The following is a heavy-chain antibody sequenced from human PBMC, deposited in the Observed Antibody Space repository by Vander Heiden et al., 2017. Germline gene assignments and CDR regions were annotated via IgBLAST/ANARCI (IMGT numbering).Heavy chain of an antibody. D-gene: IGHD6-25*01. CDR1: GYSFPNYW. Sequence: EVQLVQSGAEVNKPGASLKISCKGSGYSFPNYWIGWVRQMPGRGLEWMGIIYPGDSETRYNPSFQGQVTISADKSISTAYLKWSRLKASDTAMYYCARPTREAVAAWGQGTLVTVSS. CDR2: IYPGDSET. CDR3: ARPTREAVAA. V-gene: IGHV5-51*03. J-gene: IGHJ5*02.